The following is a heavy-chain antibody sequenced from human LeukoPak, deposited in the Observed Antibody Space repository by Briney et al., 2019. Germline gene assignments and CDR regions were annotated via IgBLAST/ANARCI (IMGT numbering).Heavy chain of an antibody. CDR1: GGSVNNSY. CDR3: ARGRGYYYDFDV. J-gene: IGHJ6*03. D-gene: IGHD3-10*01. CDR2: IYTSGST. Sequence: SETLSLTCTVSGGSVNNSYYRSWIRQPAGKGLEWIGRIYTSGSTNYNPSLKSRVTMSVDTSKNQFSLKVTSVTAADTAVYYCARGRGYYYDFDVWGKGTTVTVSS. V-gene: IGHV4-4*07.